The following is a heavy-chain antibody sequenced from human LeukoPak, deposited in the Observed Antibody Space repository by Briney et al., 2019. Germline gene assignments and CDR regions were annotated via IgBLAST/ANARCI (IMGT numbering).Heavy chain of an antibody. D-gene: IGHD3-3*01. CDR3: ARGLLDSSGLWSSFDI. J-gene: IGHJ3*02. Sequence: ASVKVSSKASGYTFVNHFVHWVRQAPGQGPEWLGIINPNGGSTSYPQKFQDRLTMTRDTSTTTVYMDLNSLTSDDTAVYFCARGLLDSSGLWSSFDIWRQGIMVTVSS. V-gene: IGHV1-46*01. CDR2: INPNGGST. CDR1: GYTFVNHF.